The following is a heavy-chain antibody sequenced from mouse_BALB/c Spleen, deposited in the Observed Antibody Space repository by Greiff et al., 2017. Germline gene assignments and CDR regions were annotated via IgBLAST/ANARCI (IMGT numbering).Heavy chain of an antibody. J-gene: IGHJ4*01. CDR1: GYTFTSYT. V-gene: IGHV1-4*01. CDR2: INPSSGYT. D-gene: IGHD1-1*01. Sequence: QVQLKQSGAELARPGASVKMSCKASGYTFTSYTMHWVKQRPGQGLEWIGYINPSSGYTNYNQKFKDKATLTADKSSSTAYMQLSSLTSEDSAVYYCARNYGRPYYAMDYWGQGTSVTVSS. CDR3: ARNYGRPYYAMDY.